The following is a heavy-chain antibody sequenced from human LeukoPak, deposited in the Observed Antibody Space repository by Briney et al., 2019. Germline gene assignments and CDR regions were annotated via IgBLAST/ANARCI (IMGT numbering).Heavy chain of an antibody. CDR3: ARHYNLRYYFDY. V-gene: IGHV4-59*08. D-gene: IGHD1-20*01. CDR2: IYYSGST. J-gene: IGHJ4*02. Sequence: SETLSLTCTVSGGSISSYYWSWIRQPPGKGLEWIGYIYYSGSTNYNPSLKGRVTISVDTSKNQFSLKLSSVTAADTAVHYCARHYNLRYYFDYWGQGTLVTVSS. CDR1: GGSISSYY.